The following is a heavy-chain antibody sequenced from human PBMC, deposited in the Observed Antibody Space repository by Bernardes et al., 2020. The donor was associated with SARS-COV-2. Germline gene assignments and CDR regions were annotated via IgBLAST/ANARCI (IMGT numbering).Heavy chain of an antibody. J-gene: IGHJ4*02. CDR3: AKGGVGMQLWLDY. CDR2: VTNSGGDT. V-gene: IGHV3-23*01. D-gene: IGHD5-18*01. CDR1: GFTFSNYA. Sequence: GGSLRLSCAASGFTFSNYATSWVRQAPGKGLEWVSTVTNSGGDTYYADSVKGRFTISRDNSKNTLYLQMNSLGAEDTAVYYCAKGGVGMQLWLDYWGQGTLVTVSS.